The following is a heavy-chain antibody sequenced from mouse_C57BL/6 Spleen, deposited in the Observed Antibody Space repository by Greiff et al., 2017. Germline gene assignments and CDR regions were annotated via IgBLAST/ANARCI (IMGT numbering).Heavy chain of an antibody. CDR2: FYPGSGSI. Sequence: QVQLQQSGAELVKPGASVKLSCKASGYTFTEYTIHWVKQRSGQGLEWIGWFYPGSGSIKYNEKFKDKATLTADKSSSTVYMELSRLTSEDSAVYFCARHEDGYDYDGRGYAMDYWGQGTSVTVSS. V-gene: IGHV1-62-2*01. J-gene: IGHJ4*01. D-gene: IGHD2-4*01. CDR3: ARHEDGYDYDGRGYAMDY. CDR1: GYTFTEYT.